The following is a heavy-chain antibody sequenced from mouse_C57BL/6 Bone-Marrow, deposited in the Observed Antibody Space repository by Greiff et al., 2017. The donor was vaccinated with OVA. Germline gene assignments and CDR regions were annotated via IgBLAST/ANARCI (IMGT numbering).Heavy chain of an antibody. D-gene: IGHD2-1*01. Sequence: VQGVESGAELVRPGASVKLSCKASGYTFTDYYINWVKQRPGQGLEWIARIYPGSGNTYYNEKFKGKATLTAEKSSSTAYMQLSSLTSEDSAVYFCARCYYGNPHWYFDVWGTGTTVTVSS. CDR2: IYPGSGNT. CDR1: GYTFTDYY. CDR3: ARCYYGNPHWYFDV. J-gene: IGHJ1*03. V-gene: IGHV1-76*01.